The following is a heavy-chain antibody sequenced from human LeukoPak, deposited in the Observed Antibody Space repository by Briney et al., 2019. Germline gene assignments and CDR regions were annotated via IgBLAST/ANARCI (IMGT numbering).Heavy chain of an antibody. D-gene: IGHD5-24*01. J-gene: IGHJ4*02. CDR3: AKVRWPGVPAFDY. CDR1: GFTFSSYS. Sequence: GGSLRLSCAASGFTFSSYSMNWVRQAPGKGLEWVSSISSNSRYTYYADSVKGRFTISRDNAKSSLYLQMNSLRADDTAVYYCAKVRWPGVPAFDYWGQGTLVTVSS. V-gene: IGHV3-21*01. CDR2: ISSNSRYT.